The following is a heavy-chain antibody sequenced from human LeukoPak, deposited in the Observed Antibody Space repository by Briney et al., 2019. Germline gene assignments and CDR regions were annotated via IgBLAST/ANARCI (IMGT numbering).Heavy chain of an antibody. V-gene: IGHV1-2*02. Sequence: ASVKVSCKASGYTFTGYHMHWVRQAPGQGLEWMGWINPNSGGTNYAQKFQGRVTMTRDTSISTAYMELSRLRSDDTAVYYCARDLDYDLLFDYWGQGILVTVSS. CDR1: GYTFTGYH. CDR2: INPNSGGT. D-gene: IGHD4-17*01. J-gene: IGHJ4*02. CDR3: ARDLDYDLLFDY.